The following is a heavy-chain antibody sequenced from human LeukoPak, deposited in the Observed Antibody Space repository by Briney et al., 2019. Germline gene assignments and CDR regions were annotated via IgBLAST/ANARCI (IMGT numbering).Heavy chain of an antibody. Sequence: ASVKVSCKVSGYTLTELSMHWVRQAPGKGLEWMGGFDPEDGETIYAQKFQGRVTMTRNTSISTAYMELSSLRSEDTAVYYCARGELYGYWGQGTLVTVSS. J-gene: IGHJ4*02. CDR2: FDPEDGET. V-gene: IGHV1-24*01. CDR3: ARGELYGY. D-gene: IGHD3-16*01. CDR1: GYTLTELS.